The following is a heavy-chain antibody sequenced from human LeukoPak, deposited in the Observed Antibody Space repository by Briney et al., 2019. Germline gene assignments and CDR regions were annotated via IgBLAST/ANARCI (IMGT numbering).Heavy chain of an antibody. V-gene: IGHV3-30*04. J-gene: IGHJ6*03. Sequence: GGSLRLSCAASGFTFSSYAMHWVRQAPGKGLEWVALISYDGSNKYYADSVKGRFTTSRDNSKNTLYLQMNSLRAEDTAVYYCAKDGGEYYDILTGYYPRLYYMDVWGKGTTVTISS. CDR1: GFTFSSYA. CDR2: ISYDGSNK. D-gene: IGHD3-9*01. CDR3: AKDGGEYYDILTGYYPRLYYMDV.